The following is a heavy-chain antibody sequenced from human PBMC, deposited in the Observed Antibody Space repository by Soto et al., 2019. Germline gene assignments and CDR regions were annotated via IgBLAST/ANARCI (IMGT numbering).Heavy chain of an antibody. Sequence: QVQLVQSGPELKKPGASVRVSCTASGYAFLTYGIVWVRQAPGQGLECMGWISTNTGNTNYEQNLQGRVTMTTDTPTSTAYMELRSLTSVDTAVYYCARELAGLLDNWGQGTLVTVSS. J-gene: IGHJ4*02. CDR3: ARELAGLLDN. CDR1: GYAFLTYG. CDR2: ISTNTGNT. V-gene: IGHV1-18*01.